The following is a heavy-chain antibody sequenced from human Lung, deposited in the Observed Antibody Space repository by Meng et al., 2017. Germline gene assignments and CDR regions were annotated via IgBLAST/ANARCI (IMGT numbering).Heavy chain of an antibody. CDR2: IKSKPDGETI. CDR1: GFTFSNAW. V-gene: IGHV3-15*01. J-gene: IGHJ4*02. Sequence: GQLVGSGGGLVKPGGSLRLSCEGTGFTFSNAWMTWVRQVPGKRLEWVGRIKSKPDGETIDYAAPVKGRFTISRDDSKNTVYLQMNSLKTEDTALYYCTGHIDYWGQGTLVTVSS. CDR3: TGHIDY.